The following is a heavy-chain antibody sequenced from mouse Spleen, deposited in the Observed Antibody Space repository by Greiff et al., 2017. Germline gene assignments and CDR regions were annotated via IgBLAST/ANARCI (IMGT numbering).Heavy chain of an antibody. V-gene: IGHV5-17*01. CDR2: ISSGSSTI. J-gene: IGHJ4*01. Sequence: DVHLVESGGGIVKPGGSLKLSCAASGFTFSDYGMHWVRQAPEKGLEWVAYISSGSSTIYYADTVKGRFTISRDNAKNTLFLQMTSLRSEDTAMYYCATYGSRTGYYAMDYWGQGTSVTVSS. CDR3: ATYGSRTGYYAMDY. CDR1: GFTFSDYG. D-gene: IGHD1-1*01.